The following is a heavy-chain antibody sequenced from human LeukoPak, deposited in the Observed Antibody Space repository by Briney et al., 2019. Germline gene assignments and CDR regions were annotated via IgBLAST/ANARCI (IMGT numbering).Heavy chain of an antibody. V-gene: IGHV4-38-2*02. J-gene: IGHJ4*02. D-gene: IGHD1-1*01. CDR3: AREAERRIVN. CDR2: IHVSGTT. Sequence: KPSETLSLTCVVSGFSISSGYYWGWIRQPPGQGLEWIANIHVSGTTFYNSSLNSRVAISIDTSKNQFSLKLSSVTAADTAMYFCAREAERRIVNWGRGTLVTVSS. CDR1: GFSISSGYY.